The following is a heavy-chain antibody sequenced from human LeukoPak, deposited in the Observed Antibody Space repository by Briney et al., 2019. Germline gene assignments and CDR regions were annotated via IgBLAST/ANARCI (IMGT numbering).Heavy chain of an antibody. J-gene: IGHJ3*01. CDR2: IHTSGSN. D-gene: IGHD3-3*01. V-gene: IGHV4-4*09. CDR1: GVSISPYY. Sequence: PSETLSLTCAVSGVSISPYYWAWIRQPPGKGQEWIGYIHTSGSNNQYPSLKSRVTISVDKSKNHFSLRLTSVTAADTAVYYCARLSAAVHLGAFDLWGQGTMVTVSS. CDR3: ARLSAAVHLGAFDL.